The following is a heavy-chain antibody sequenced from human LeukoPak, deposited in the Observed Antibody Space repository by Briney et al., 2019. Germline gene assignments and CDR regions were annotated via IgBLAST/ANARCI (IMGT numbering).Heavy chain of an antibody. CDR2: IYHSGST. Sequence: SETLPLTCAVSGGSISSSNWWSWVRQPPGKGLEWIGEIYHSGSTNYNPSLKSRVTISVDKSKNQFSLKLSSVTAADTAVYYCARDSDPYYYYYYMDVWGKGTTVTVSS. J-gene: IGHJ6*03. CDR3: ARDSDPYYYYYYMDV. CDR1: GGSISSSNW. V-gene: IGHV4-4*02.